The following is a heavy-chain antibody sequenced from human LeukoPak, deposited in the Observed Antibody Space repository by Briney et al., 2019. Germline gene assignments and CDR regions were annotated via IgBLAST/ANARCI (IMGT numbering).Heavy chain of an antibody. V-gene: IGHV3-74*01. CDR2: INTDGSST. CDR3: ARGYSSSYRIDY. D-gene: IGHD6-6*01. CDR1: GFTFNNYW. J-gene: IGHJ4*02. Sequence: PGGSPRLSRAASGFTFNNYWMHWVRQAPGKGLVWVSRINTDGSSTTYADSVKGRFTISRDNAKNTLYLQMNSLSAEDTAVYYCARGYSSSYRIDYWGQGTLVTVSS.